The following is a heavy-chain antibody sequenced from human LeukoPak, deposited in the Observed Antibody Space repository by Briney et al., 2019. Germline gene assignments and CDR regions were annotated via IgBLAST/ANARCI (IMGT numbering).Heavy chain of an antibody. CDR1: GGSISSYY. V-gene: IGHV4-59*01. CDR2: IYYSGST. CDR3: ARETRSYYYYMDV. Sequence: SETLSLTCTVSGGSISSYYWSWIRQPPGKGLEWIGYIYYSGSTNYNPSLKSRVTISVDTSKNQFSLKLSSVTAADTAVCYCARETRSYYYYMDVWGKGTTVTVS. J-gene: IGHJ6*03.